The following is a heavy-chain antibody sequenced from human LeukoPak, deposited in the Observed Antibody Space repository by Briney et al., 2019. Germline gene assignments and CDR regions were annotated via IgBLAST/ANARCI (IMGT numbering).Heavy chain of an antibody. CDR2: IYSSGST. J-gene: IGHJ6*02. D-gene: IGHD6-19*01. V-gene: IGHV4-59*01. Sequence: PSETLSLTCTVSGASISTYYWSWARQPPGKGLEWIGYIYSSGSTNYNPSLKSRVTISIDTSKNQFSLKLSSVTAADTAVYYCARRTVGVAAHYGMDVWGQGTTVTVSS. CDR3: ARRTVGVAAHYGMDV. CDR1: GASISTYY.